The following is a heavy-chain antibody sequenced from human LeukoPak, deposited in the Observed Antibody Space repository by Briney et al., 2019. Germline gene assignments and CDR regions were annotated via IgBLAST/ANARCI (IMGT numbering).Heavy chain of an antibody. V-gene: IGHV3-74*01. J-gene: IGHJ6*04. CDR3: ARDGGYCSGGSCKADV. Sequence: PGGSLRLSCAASGFTFSSYWMHWVRQAPGKGLVWVSRINSDGSSTSYADSVKGRFTISRDNAKNTLYLQMNSLRAEDTAVYYCARDGGYCSGGSCKADVWGKGTTVTVSS. D-gene: IGHD2-15*01. CDR2: INSDGSST. CDR1: GFTFSSYW.